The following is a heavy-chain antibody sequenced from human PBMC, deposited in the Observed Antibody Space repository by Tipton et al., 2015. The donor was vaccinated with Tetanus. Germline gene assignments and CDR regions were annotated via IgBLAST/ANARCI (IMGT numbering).Heavy chain of an antibody. CDR1: HGSISSSNYY. CDR2: IYYSGST. D-gene: IGHD2-2*01. Sequence: TLSLTCTVSHGSISSSNYYWGWIRQPPGKGLEWIGSIYYSGSTYYNPSLKSRVTISVDTSKNQFSLKLSSVTAADTAVYYSARTSIPAADYCFDYWGQGTLVTVSS. CDR3: ARTSIPAADYCFDY. V-gene: IGHV4-39*01. J-gene: IGHJ4*02.